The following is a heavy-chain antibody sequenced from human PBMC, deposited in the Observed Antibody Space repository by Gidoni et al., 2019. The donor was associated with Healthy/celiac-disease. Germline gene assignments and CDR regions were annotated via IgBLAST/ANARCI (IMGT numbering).Heavy chain of an antibody. CDR3: ARGSSATTVEFDY. CDR2: LNAGHGNT. CDR1: GFTFTNYA. Sequence: QVQLVQSGAEVKKPGASVRLSCKTSGFTFTNYAMHWVRQAPGQGLEWMGWLNAGHGNTKYSPKFQGRVTITRDTSASTVYMELRSLRSEDTALYYCARGSSATTVEFDYWAQGTLVTVSS. V-gene: IGHV1-3*01. D-gene: IGHD4-17*01. J-gene: IGHJ4*02.